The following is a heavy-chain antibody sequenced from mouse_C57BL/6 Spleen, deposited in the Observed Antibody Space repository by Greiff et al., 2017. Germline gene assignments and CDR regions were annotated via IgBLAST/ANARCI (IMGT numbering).Heavy chain of an antibody. CDR2: IDPENGDT. CDR3: TTWDWDYYFDY. Sequence: VQLQQSGAELVRPGASVKLSCTASGFNIKDDYMHWVKQRPEQGLEWIGWIDPENGDTEYASKFQGKATITADTSSNTAYLQLSSLTSEDTAVYYCTTWDWDYYFDYWGQGTTLTVSS. J-gene: IGHJ2*01. V-gene: IGHV14-4*01. D-gene: IGHD4-1*01. CDR1: GFNIKDDY.